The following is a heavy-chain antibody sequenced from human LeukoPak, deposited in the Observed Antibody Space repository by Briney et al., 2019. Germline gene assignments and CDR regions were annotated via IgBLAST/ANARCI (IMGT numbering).Heavy chain of an antibody. V-gene: IGHV4-34*01. CDR2: INHSGST. Sequence: PSETLSLTCAVYGGSFSGYYWSWIRQPPGKGLEWIGEINHSGSTNYNPSLKSRVTISVDTSKNQSSLKLSSVTAADTAVYYCARRGYGSGRGAPNLFDYWGQGTLVTVSS. D-gene: IGHD3-10*01. CDR1: GGSFSGYY. J-gene: IGHJ4*02. CDR3: ARRGYGSGRGAPNLFDY.